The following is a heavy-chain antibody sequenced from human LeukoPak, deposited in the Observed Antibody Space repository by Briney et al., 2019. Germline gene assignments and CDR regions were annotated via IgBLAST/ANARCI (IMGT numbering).Heavy chain of an antibody. CDR3: ASRVLRYFDWQTGYGMDV. CDR1: GGTFGSYA. Sequence: ASVKVSCKASGGTFGSYAISWVRQAPGQGLEWMGGIIPIFGTANYAQKFQGRVTITADESTSTAYMELSSLRSEDTAVYYCASRVLRYFDWQTGYGMDVWGQGTTVTVSS. J-gene: IGHJ6*02. D-gene: IGHD3-9*01. V-gene: IGHV1-69*13. CDR2: IIPIFGTA.